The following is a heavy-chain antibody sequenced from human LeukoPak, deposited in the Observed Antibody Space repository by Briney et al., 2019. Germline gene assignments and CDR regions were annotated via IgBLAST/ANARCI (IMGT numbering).Heavy chain of an antibody. Sequence: PSETLSLTCTVSGGSISSGGYYWSWIRQHPGKGLEWIGYIYYSGSTYYNPSLKSRVTISVDTSKNQFSLKLSSVTAADTAVYYCARSGYGDYGFDYWGQGTLVTVSS. D-gene: IGHD4-17*01. J-gene: IGHJ4*02. CDR3: ARSGYGDYGFDY. CDR1: GGSISSGGYY. CDR2: IYYSGST. V-gene: IGHV4-31*03.